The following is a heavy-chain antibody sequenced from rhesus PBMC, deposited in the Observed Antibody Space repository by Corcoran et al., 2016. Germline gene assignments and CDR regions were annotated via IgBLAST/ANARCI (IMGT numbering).Heavy chain of an antibody. V-gene: IGHV4-80*01. CDR2: INGNSGST. J-gene: IGHJ4*01. CDR1: GGSFSSYW. CDR3: ARWGR. Sequence: QVQLQESGPGLVQPSETLSLTCAVSGGSFSSYWWSWIRQPPGKGLEWFGGINGNSGSTNYKPSRKSRVTISKDAAKNQFARKLSSVTDADTAVYYCARWGRWGQGVLVTVSS.